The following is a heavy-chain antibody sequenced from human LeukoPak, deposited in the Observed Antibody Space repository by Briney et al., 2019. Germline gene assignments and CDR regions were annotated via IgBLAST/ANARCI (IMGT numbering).Heavy chain of an antibody. J-gene: IGHJ4*02. Sequence: GALRLSCAASGFTFSSYGMHWVRQAPGKGLEWVAVIWYDGSNKYYADSVKGRFTISRDNSKNTLYLQMNSLRAEDTAVYYCARVKGYSYGPFDYWGQGTLVTASS. CDR3: ARVKGYSYGPFDY. V-gene: IGHV3-33*01. CDR1: GFTFSSYG. D-gene: IGHD5-18*01. CDR2: IWYDGSNK.